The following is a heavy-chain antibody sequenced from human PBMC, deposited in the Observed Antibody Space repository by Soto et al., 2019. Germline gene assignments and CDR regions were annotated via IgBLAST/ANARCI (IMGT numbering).Heavy chain of an antibody. CDR2: IYRSGTT. CDR1: NFSISSGYY. CDR3: ARTHSGSYYSVFNY. J-gene: IGHJ4*02. D-gene: IGHD1-26*01. V-gene: IGHV4-38-2*01. Sequence: SETLSLTCVVSNFSISSGYYWGWIRQSPGKGLEWIASIYRSGTTSYNPSLKSRVTISVDPSKNQFSLMLTAVTAADTAVYYCARTHSGSYYSVFNYWGRVSMVAASS.